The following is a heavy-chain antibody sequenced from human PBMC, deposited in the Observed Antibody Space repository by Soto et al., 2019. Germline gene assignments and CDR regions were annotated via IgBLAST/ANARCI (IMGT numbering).Heavy chain of an antibody. V-gene: IGHV3-30-3*01. Sequence: QVQLVESGGGVVQPGKSLRLSCAASGFTFSSSAMNWFRQAPGAGLEWVAVISYDGNNKYYADSVKGRFFMSRDNSKNMVYLQMNSLRVEDTAIYYCAKDGTRGWNHFDYWGQGALVTVSS. CDR1: GFTFSSSA. CDR2: ISYDGNNK. J-gene: IGHJ4*02. D-gene: IGHD1-1*01. CDR3: AKDGTRGWNHFDY.